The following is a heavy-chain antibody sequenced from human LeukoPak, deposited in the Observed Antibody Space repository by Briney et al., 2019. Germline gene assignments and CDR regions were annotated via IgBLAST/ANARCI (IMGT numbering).Heavy chain of an antibody. CDR3: ARQNNYDDY. J-gene: IGHJ4*02. Sequence: SETLSLTCTVSGGSISSSSYYWGWIRQPPGKGLEWIGSIYYSGSTYYNPSLKSRVTISVDTSKNQFSLKLSSVTAADTAVYYCARQNNYDDYWGQGTPVTVSS. CDR1: GGSISSSSYY. V-gene: IGHV4-39*01. CDR2: IYYSGST.